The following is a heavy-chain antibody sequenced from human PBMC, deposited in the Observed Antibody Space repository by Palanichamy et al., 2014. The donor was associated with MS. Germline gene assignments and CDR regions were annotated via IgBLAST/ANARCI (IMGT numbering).Heavy chain of an antibody. J-gene: IGHJ6*02. CDR1: GGSISSTNYF. Sequence: QLQLQESGPGLVKPSETLSLTCTVSGGSISSTNYFWGWIRQPPGKGPEWIGSVYYSGVTYYNSSLKRRVTISVDTSKNQFSLKLSSVTAADTAVYYCARHMGVGGRQVGMFLYGVDVWGQGTTVTVSS. CDR2: VYYSGVT. CDR3: ARHMGVGGRQVGMFLYGVDV. D-gene: IGHD3-3*01. V-gene: IGHV4-39*01.